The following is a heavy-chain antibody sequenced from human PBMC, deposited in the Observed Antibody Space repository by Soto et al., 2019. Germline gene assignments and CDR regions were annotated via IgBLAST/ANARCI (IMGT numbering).Heavy chain of an antibody. V-gene: IGHV3-7*04. Sequence: EVQLVESGGGLVQPGGSLSLSCAVSGFTFSNYWMSWVRQAPGKGLEWVANIKQDGSEKYYVDSVKGRFTISRDNAKNSRYLQVSTLRVENTAVYYCARDSAMISGGVDYWVQGILVTVS. CDR2: IKQDGSEK. J-gene: IGHJ4*02. D-gene: IGHD3-22*01. CDR1: GFTFSNYW. CDR3: ARDSAMISGGVDY.